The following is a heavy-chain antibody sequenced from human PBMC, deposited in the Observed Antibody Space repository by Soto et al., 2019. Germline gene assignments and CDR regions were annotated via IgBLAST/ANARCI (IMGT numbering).Heavy chain of an antibody. CDR2: ISGSDGRT. J-gene: IGHJ4*02. Sequence: GGSLRLSCAASGFTFSSYAMSWVRQAPGKGLEWVSTISGSDGRTYSTDSVKGRLTISRDNSRNTAYLQMNSLRVEDTAVYYCAKGVSQYTPLALFDYWGRGTLVTVSS. V-gene: IGHV3-23*01. CDR1: GFTFSSYA. CDR3: AKGVSQYTPLALFDY. D-gene: IGHD5-18*01.